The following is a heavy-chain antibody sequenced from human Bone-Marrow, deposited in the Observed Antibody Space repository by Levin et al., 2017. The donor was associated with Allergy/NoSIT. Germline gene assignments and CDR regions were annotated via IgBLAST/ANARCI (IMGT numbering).Heavy chain of an antibody. CDR1: GFTFSSYA. D-gene: IGHD3-22*01. V-gene: IGHV3-30-3*01. CDR2: ISYDGSNK. Sequence: GESLKISCAASGFTFSSYAMHWVRQAPGKGLEWVAVISYDGSNKYYADSVKGRFTISRDNSKNTLYLQMNSLRAEDTAVYYCARCRGSSGYRGDYGMDVWGQGTTVTVSS. CDR3: ARCRGSSGYRGDYGMDV. J-gene: IGHJ6*02.